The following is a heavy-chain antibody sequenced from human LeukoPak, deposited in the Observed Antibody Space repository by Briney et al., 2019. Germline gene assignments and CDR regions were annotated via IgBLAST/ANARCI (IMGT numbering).Heavy chain of an antibody. CDR1: GGSISSSNYF. V-gene: IGHV4-39*01. Sequence: PSETLSLTCTVYGGSISSSNYFWGWIRQPPGKGLEWIGSIYYSGTTYYNPSLKSRVTTSVDTSKNQFSLKVTSVTAADTAVYYCARGGFVVVPAAIRGWFDPWGQGTLVTVSS. J-gene: IGHJ5*02. CDR2: IYYSGTT. D-gene: IGHD2-2*02. CDR3: ARGGFVVVPAAIRGWFDP.